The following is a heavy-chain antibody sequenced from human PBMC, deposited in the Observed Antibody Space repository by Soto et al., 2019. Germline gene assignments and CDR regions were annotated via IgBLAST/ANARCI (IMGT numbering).Heavy chain of an antibody. J-gene: IGHJ4*02. D-gene: IGHD2-21*02. CDR3: ARAINPDPTASYDFAY. V-gene: IGHV1-18*01. CDR2: VGTANGNT. CDR1: GYTFTAYG. Sequence: QVQLVQSGPEVTMPGASVKVSCKTSGYTFTAYGLAWLRQAPGQRPEWLGWVGTANGNTNYAEKLQDRVTMTSDRSTTTTHMELRILRADDTAVSYYARAINPDPTASYDFAYWGQGTLVTVSS.